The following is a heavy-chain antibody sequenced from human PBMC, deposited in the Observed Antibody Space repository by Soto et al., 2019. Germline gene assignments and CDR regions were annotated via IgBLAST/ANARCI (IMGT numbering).Heavy chain of an antibody. CDR3: ATQEVGGSYVYTFDP. D-gene: IGHD1-26*01. J-gene: IGHJ5*02. CDR2: IYYSGST. CDR1: GGSITSSSYY. V-gene: IGHV4-39*01. Sequence: LHLRESSPGLVKPSETLSLTCTVSGGSITSSSYYWGWIRQPPGKGLEWMESIYYSGSTYYNPSLKSRVTISVDTSKNQFSLKLSSVTAADTAVYYCATQEVGGSYVYTFDPWGQGTLVTVSS.